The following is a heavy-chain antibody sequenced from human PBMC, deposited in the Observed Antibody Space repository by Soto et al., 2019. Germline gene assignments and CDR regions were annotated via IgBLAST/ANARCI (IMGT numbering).Heavy chain of an antibody. CDR2: MNPNDYNT. D-gene: IGHD6-6*01. J-gene: IGHJ4*02. CDR1: GYTFTSYE. V-gene: IGHV1-8*01. Sequence: QVQLVQSGAEVKKPGASVKVSCKASGYTFTSYEINWVRQATGQGLEWMGWMNPNDYNTGYAQKFQGSVTMTRNTSISTAYMELSSLRAEDTAVYYCARYSSSFAKDYWGQGTLVTVSS. CDR3: ARYSSSFAKDY.